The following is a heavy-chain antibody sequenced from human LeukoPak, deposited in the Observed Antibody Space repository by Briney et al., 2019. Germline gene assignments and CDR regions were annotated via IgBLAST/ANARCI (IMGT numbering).Heavy chain of an antibody. D-gene: IGHD3-22*01. V-gene: IGHV4-59*01. CDR3: ARTGYYYDSSGYYLDY. Sequence: SETLSLTCTVSGGSISSYYWSWIRQPPGKGLEWIGYIYYSGSTNHNPSLKSRVTISVDTSKNQFSLKLSSVTAADTAVYYCARTGYYYDSSGYYLDYWGQGTLVTVSS. CDR2: IYYSGST. J-gene: IGHJ4*02. CDR1: GGSISSYY.